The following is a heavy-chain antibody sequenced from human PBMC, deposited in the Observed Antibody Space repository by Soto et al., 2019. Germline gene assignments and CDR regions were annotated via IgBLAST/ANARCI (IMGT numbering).Heavy chain of an antibody. CDR3: ARQGVVDTARSAFDI. D-gene: IGHD5-18*01. V-gene: IGHV5-10-1*01. J-gene: IGHJ3*02. CDR1: GYSFTSYW. Sequence: GESLKISCKGSGYSFTSYWISWVRQMPGKGLEWMGRIDPSDSYTNYSPSFQGHVTISADKSISTAYLQWSSLKASDTAMYYCARQGVVDTARSAFDIWGQGTMVTV. CDR2: IDPSDSYT.